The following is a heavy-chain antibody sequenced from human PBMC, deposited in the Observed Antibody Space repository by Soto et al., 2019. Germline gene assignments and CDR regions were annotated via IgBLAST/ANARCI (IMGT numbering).Heavy chain of an antibody. CDR2: ITSDSSTI. V-gene: IGHV3-48*02. CDR3: ARVGRGVYGLDV. J-gene: IGHJ6*02. Sequence: GGSLRLSCAASGFTFSSYSINWVRQAPGKGLEWFSYITSDSSTISYADSVKGRFTVSRDNAKNSLYLQMNSLRDEDTAVYYCARVGRGVYGLDVWGQGTSVTVSS. CDR1: GFTFSSYS. D-gene: IGHD2-8*01.